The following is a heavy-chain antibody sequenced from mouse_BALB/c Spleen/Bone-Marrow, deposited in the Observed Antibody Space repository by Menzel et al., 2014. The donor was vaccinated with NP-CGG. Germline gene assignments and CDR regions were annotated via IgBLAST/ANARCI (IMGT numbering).Heavy chain of an antibody. CDR3: ARIYDGYFLFDY. Sequence: EVQLQQSGPELVKPGASVKISCKASGYTFTDYNMHWVKQGHGQSLEWIGYIYPYNGGTGYNQEFKSKATLTVDNSSSTAYMELRSLTSEDSAVYYCARIYDGYFLFDYWGHGTTLTVSS. D-gene: IGHD2-3*01. V-gene: IGHV1S29*02. CDR2: IYPYNGGT. CDR1: GYTFTDYN. J-gene: IGHJ2*01.